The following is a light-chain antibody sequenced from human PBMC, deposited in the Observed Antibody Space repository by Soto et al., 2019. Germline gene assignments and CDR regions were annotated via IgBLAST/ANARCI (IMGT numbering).Light chain of an antibody. Sequence: SVLTQPPSVSGAPGQRVTISCTGSSSNIGAGYDVHWYQQLPGTAPKILIYGNSNRPSGVPDRFSGSKSGTSASLAITGLQAEDEADYYCQSYDSSLNVVFGGGTKVTVL. CDR1: SSNIGAGYD. V-gene: IGLV1-40*01. CDR2: GNS. CDR3: QSYDSSLNVV. J-gene: IGLJ2*01.